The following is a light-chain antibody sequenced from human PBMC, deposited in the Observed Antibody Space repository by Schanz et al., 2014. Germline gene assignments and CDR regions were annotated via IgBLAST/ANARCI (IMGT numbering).Light chain of an antibody. CDR3: QQYGSSPIT. CDR2: GAS. CDR1: QTISNN. V-gene: IGKV3-20*01. Sequence: EVVMTQSPDTLSVSPGERATLSCRASQTISNNLAWYQQKPGQAPRLLIFGASTRATGTPDRFSGSGSGTDFTLTISRLETEDFAVYYCQQYGSSPITFGQGTRLEIK. J-gene: IGKJ5*01.